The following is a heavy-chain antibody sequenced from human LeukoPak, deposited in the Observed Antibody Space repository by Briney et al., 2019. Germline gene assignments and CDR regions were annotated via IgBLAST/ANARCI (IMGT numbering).Heavy chain of an antibody. Sequence: SETLSLTCAVYGGSFSGYYWSWIRQPPGKGLEWIGEINHSGSTNYNPSLKSRVIISVDTSKNHFSLKLSSVTAADTAVYYCASISGRLYYYYYMDVWGKGTTVTVSS. V-gene: IGHV4-34*01. J-gene: IGHJ6*03. CDR1: GGSFSGYY. CDR3: ASISGRLYYYYYMDV. D-gene: IGHD6-19*01. CDR2: INHSGST.